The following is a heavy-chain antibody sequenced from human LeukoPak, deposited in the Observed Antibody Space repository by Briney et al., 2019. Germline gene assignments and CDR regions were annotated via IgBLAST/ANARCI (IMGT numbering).Heavy chain of an antibody. Sequence: SETLSLTCTVSGGSISSYYWSWIRQPPGKGLEWIGYIYYSGSTNYNPSLKSRVTISVDTSKNQFSLKLSSVTAADTAVYYCARDTYYYDSGGYDYYYMDVWGKGTTVTVSS. CDR1: GGSISSYY. V-gene: IGHV4-59*01. J-gene: IGHJ6*03. CDR3: ARDTYYYDSGGYDYYYMDV. D-gene: IGHD3-22*01. CDR2: IYYSGST.